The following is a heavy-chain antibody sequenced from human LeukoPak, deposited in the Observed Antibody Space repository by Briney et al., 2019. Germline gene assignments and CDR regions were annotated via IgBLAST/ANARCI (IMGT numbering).Heavy chain of an antibody. CDR3: AKKNSGLNPFDH. CDR2: ISPSGGDT. D-gene: IGHD4-23*01. Sequence: GGSLRLSCAASGFTFSTYAMSWVRQAPGKGLEWVPGISPSGGDTPYADSVKGRFTISRDNSKNTLYLQMNSLRAEDTAVYYCAKKNSGLNPFDHWGQGTLVTVSS. J-gene: IGHJ4*02. CDR1: GFTFSTYA. V-gene: IGHV3-23*01.